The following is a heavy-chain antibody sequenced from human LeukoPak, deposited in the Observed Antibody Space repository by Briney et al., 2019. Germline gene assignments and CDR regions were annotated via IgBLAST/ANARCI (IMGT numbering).Heavy chain of an antibody. CDR1: AYTFTGYY. V-gene: IGHV1-2*06. D-gene: IGHD1-1*01. Sequence: ASVKVSCKASAYTFTGYYMHWVRQAPGQGLEWMGRINPNSGGTNYAQKFQDRVTMTRDTSISTAYMELNSLRSEDTAVYYCARTAPYAGSWNAKANSYYFDYWGQGSRVTVSS. J-gene: IGHJ4*02. CDR2: INPNSGGT. CDR3: ARTAPYAGSWNAKANSYYFDY.